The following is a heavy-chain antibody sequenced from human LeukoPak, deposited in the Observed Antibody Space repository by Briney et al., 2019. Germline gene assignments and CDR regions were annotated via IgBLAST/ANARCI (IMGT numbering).Heavy chain of an antibody. V-gene: IGHV4-59*12. J-gene: IGHJ6*02. Sequence: PETLSLTSTDSGGSISSYYWSWIRQPPGKGLEWIGYIYYSGSTNYNPSLKSRVTISAETSKNQFSLKLSSVTAADTAVYYCARGHSSSWYPPHYYYYGMDVWGQGTTVTVSS. CDR2: IYYSGST. CDR3: ARGHSSSWYPPHYYYYGMDV. CDR1: GGSISSYY. D-gene: IGHD6-13*01.